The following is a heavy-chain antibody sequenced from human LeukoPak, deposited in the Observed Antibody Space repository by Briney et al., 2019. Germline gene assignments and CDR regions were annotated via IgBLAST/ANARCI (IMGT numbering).Heavy chain of an antibody. CDR2: TYYRSKWYN. Sequence: SQTLSLTCVVSGDSVSSKNGAWNWIRQSPSRGLEWLGRTYYRSKWYNDYAESMEGRTTISQDTSKNQYSLHLNSVTPDDTAVYYCARDFGTTGWHTFDYWGQGTLVTVSS. CDR3: ARDFGTTGWHTFDY. D-gene: IGHD6-19*01. CDR1: GDSVSSKNGA. V-gene: IGHV6-1*01. J-gene: IGHJ4*02.